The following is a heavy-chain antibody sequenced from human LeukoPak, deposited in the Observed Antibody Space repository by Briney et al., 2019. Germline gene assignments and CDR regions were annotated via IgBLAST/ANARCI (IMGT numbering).Heavy chain of an antibody. CDR2: ISTYDVKT. V-gene: IGHV1-18*01. CDR1: GYTFTKYA. Sequence: AASAKVSCKASGYTFTKYAISWVRQAPGQRLEWMGWISTYDVKTNYAQNLQDRITMTTDTSTTTAYMELRSLRSDDTAAYYCARPAAGHYYDSGGYYFPYYFDLWGQGTLVTVSS. J-gene: IGHJ4*02. CDR3: ARPAAGHYYDSGGYYFPYYFDL. D-gene: IGHD3-22*01.